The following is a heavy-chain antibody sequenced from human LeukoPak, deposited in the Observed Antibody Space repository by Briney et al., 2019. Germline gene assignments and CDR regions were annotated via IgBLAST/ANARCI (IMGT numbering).Heavy chain of an antibody. D-gene: IGHD3-22*01. Sequence: ESGPTLVNPTQTLTLTCTFSGFSLSTSGVGVGWIRQPPGKALEWLALIYWNDDKRYSPSLKSRLTITKDTSKNQVVLTMTNMDPVDTATYFCAHRRGYYDNTGYYSGHFDYWGQGTLVTVSS. J-gene: IGHJ4*02. CDR3: AHRRGYYDNTGYYSGHFDY. V-gene: IGHV2-5*01. CDR1: GFSLSTSGVG. CDR2: IYWNDDK.